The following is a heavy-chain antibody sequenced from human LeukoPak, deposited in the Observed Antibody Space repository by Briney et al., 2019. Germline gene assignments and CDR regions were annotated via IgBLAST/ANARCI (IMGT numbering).Heavy chain of an antibody. CDR2: IKHDGREK. CDR3: ASGGGATRSGYAFDM. CDR1: GGSISSYY. V-gene: IGHV3-7*01. D-gene: IGHD1-26*01. J-gene: IGHJ3*02. Sequence: ETLSLTCTVSGGSISSYYWSWVRQAPGKGLEWVANIKHDGREKYYVDSVKGRFTISRDNAKNSLYLQMNSLRAEDTAVYYCASGGGATRSGYAFDMWGQGTLVTVSS.